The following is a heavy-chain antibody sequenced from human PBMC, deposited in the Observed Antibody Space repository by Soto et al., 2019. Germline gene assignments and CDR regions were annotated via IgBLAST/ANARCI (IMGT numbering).Heavy chain of an antibody. CDR1: GGSISSYY. CDR3: ARFVPCSHGTCALDY. V-gene: IGHV4-59*12. J-gene: IGHJ4*02. D-gene: IGHD2-15*01. Sequence: QVQLQESGPGLVKPSETLSLICTVSGGSISSYYWSWIRQPPGKGLEWIGYIYYTGSTNYNPSLKSRVPISVDTSKNQFSLKLTSVTAADTAVYYCARFVPCSHGTCALDYWGQGTLVTVSS. CDR2: IYYTGST.